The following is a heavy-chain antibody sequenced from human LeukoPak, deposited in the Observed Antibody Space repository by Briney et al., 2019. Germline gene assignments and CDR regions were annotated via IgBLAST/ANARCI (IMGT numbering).Heavy chain of an antibody. Sequence: VASVKVSCKASGYTFTSYGISWVRQAPGQGLEWMGWISAYNGNTNYAQKLQGRVTMTTDTSTSTAYTELRSLRSDDTAVYYCARDRGGGGITGSWGQGTLVTVSS. CDR1: GYTFTSYG. V-gene: IGHV1-18*01. J-gene: IGHJ4*02. CDR2: ISAYNGNT. CDR3: ARDRGGGGITGS. D-gene: IGHD1-20*01.